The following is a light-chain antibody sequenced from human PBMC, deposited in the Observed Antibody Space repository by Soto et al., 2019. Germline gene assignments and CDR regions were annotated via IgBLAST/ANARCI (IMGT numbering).Light chain of an antibody. CDR2: GAS. Sequence: EIVMTQSPVTLSVSPGERATLSCRASHHVATNLAWYQQKPGQPPRLLIYGASTRATGVSARFSGSGSGTDSTLTTSGLQADDVAVYCCQQYTDRPPWTFGQRTRV. V-gene: IGKV3-15*01. J-gene: IGKJ1*01. CDR3: QQYTDRPPWT. CDR1: HHVATN.